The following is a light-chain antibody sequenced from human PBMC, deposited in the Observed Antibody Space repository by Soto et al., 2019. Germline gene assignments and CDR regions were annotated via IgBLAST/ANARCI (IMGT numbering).Light chain of an antibody. Sequence: EVVLTQSPGTLSLSPVERATLSCMASQSVSSNFLAWYQQKPGQAPRLLIYSASNRATGIPDRFSGSGSGTDFTLTISRLEPEDFAVYYCQQYSSSPRTFGQGTKVDIK. CDR3: QQYSSSPRT. J-gene: IGKJ1*01. CDR2: SAS. V-gene: IGKV3-20*01. CDR1: QSVSSNF.